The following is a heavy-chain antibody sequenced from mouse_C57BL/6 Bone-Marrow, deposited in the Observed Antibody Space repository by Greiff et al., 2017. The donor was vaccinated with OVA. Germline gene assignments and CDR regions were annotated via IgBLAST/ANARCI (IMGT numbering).Heavy chain of an antibody. CDR1: GYTFTSYW. CDR2: IHPNSGST. V-gene: IGHV1-64*01. Sequence: QVQLQQPGAELVKPGASVKLSCKASGYTFTSYWMHWVKQRPGQGLEWIGMIHPNSGSTNYNEKFKSKATLTLDKSSSTAYMQLSSLTSEDSAVYYCARGSGSGYSFAYWGQGTLVTVSA. CDR3: ARGSGSGYSFAY. J-gene: IGHJ3*01. D-gene: IGHD3-2*02.